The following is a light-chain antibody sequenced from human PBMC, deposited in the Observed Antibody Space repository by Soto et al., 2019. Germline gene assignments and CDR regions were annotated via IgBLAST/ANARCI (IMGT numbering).Light chain of an antibody. Sequence: EIVLTQSPGTLSLSPRERATLSCRASQSIRSSHLAWYQQKPGQAPGVLIYATSSRATGIPDRFSGSGSGTDFTLTISRLEPEDFAVYYCQQYDSSPLTFGGGTKVEIK. CDR3: QQYDSSPLT. V-gene: IGKV3-20*01. CDR2: ATS. CDR1: QSIRSSH. J-gene: IGKJ4*01.